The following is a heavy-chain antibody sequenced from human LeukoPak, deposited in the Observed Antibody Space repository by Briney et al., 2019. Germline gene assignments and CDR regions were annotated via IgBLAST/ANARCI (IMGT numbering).Heavy chain of an antibody. CDR3: PINYGDYPPDS. J-gene: IGHJ4*02. Sequence: SETLSLTCTVSGGSITSYYWSWIRQPPGKGLEWVGYMYYNGNKNYNPSLKSRVSMSVDTSKNQFSLLLTSVTAADTAVYYCPINYGDYPPDSWGQGTLVTVSS. D-gene: IGHD4-17*01. V-gene: IGHV4-59*01. CDR1: GGSITSYY. CDR2: MYYNGNK.